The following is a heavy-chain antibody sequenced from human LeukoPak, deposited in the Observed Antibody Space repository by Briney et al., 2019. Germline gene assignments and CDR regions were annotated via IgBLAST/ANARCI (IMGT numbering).Heavy chain of an antibody. CDR2: INWNSGSI. J-gene: IGHJ4*02. CDR3: ARDFAYYYDSSGYYSDY. Sequence: GRSLRLSCAASGFTFDDYAMHWVRQGPGKGLEWVSGINWNSGSIGYAESVRGRFAITRDNAKNSLYLQMNSLRAEDTAVYYCARDFAYYYDSSGYYSDYWGQGTLVTVSS. V-gene: IGHV3-9*01. CDR1: GFTFDDYA. D-gene: IGHD3-22*01.